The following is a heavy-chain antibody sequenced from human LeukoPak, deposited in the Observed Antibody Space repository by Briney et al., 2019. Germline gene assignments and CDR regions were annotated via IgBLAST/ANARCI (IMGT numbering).Heavy chain of an antibody. V-gene: IGHV3-30*18. CDR3: AKDGSIVAVYDWNYFDY. CDR2: VSYDGGNT. Sequence: AGGSQRLSCAASGFTFNTYGMHWVRQAPGKGLEWVAVVSYDGGNTYYTDSVKGRFTISRDNSMSTLYLQMNSLRTEDTALYFCAKDGSIVAVYDWNYFDYWCQGTLVTVSS. J-gene: IGHJ4*02. CDR1: GFTFNTYG. D-gene: IGHD1-20*01.